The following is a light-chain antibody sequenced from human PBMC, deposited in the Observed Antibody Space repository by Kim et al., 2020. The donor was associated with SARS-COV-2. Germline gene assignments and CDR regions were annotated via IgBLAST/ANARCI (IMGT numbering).Light chain of an antibody. Sequence: AAVGDRVTIACRASQNITTWLAWYQQKPGKGPQLLIYKASTLDSGVPSRFSGAGSGTEFTLIINSLHPHDFASYYCQQYDRYPLIFGGGTKVDIK. J-gene: IGKJ4*01. CDR3: QQYDRYPLI. V-gene: IGKV1-5*03. CDR2: KAS. CDR1: QNITTW.